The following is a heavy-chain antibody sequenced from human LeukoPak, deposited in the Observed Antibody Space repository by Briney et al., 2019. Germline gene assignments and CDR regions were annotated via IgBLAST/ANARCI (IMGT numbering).Heavy chain of an antibody. J-gene: IGHJ5*02. Sequence: PGGSLRLSCAASGFTFSSYSMNWVRQAPGKGLEWVSSISSSSSYIYYADSLKGRFTISRDNAKNSLYLQMNSLRAEDTALYYCAKDMSYGSVSGGPFDPWGQGTLVTVSS. CDR1: GFTFSSYS. CDR3: AKDMSYGSVSGGPFDP. V-gene: IGHV3-21*04. D-gene: IGHD3-10*01. CDR2: ISSSSSYI.